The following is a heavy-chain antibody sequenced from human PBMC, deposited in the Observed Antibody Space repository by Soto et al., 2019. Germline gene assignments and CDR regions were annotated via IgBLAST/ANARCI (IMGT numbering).Heavy chain of an antibody. D-gene: IGHD1-26*01. CDR3: ARDGTSFIDY. V-gene: IGHV3-23*01. J-gene: IGHJ4*02. Sequence: EVQLLESGGGLVQPGGSLRLSCTASGFTFSTYAMTWVRQAPGKGLEWVSGIGGSGGSTHYADSVKGRFTISRDNAKNSLFLQMNSLRAEDTAVYFCARDGTSFIDYWGQGTLVTVSS. CDR1: GFTFSTYA. CDR2: IGGSGGST.